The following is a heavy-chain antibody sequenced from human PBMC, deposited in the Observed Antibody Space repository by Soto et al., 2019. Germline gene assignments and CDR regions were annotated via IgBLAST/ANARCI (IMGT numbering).Heavy chain of an antibody. CDR3: ARDHTYYDFWSGFKARGILDY. CDR1: GFTFSSYW. V-gene: IGHV3-7*01. D-gene: IGHD3-3*01. Sequence: GGSLRLSCAASGFTFSSYWMSWVRQAPGKGLEWVANIKQDGSEKYYVDSVKGRFTISRDNAKNSLYLQMNSLRAEDTAVYYCARDHTYYDFWSGFKARGILDYWGQGTLVTVSS. CDR2: IKQDGSEK. J-gene: IGHJ4*02.